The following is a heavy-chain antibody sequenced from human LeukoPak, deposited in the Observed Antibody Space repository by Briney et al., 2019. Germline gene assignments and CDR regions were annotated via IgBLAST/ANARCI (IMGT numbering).Heavy chain of an antibody. D-gene: IGHD6-13*01. CDR3: VRGSGSSWHAENWYDA. CDR2: ISSSAGAI. J-gene: IGHJ5*02. Sequence: AGGSLRLSCEGSGFRFSDFEMSWVRQVPGQGLEWIAYISSSAGAIYHQYSVKGRFTISRDNVYNKLFLQMNNLRVDDTAVYYCVRGSGSSWHAENWYDAWGQGTLVTVSS. CDR1: GFRFSDFE. V-gene: IGHV3-48*03.